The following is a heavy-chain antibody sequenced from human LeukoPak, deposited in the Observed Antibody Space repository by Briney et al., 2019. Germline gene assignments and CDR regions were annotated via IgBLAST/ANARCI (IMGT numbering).Heavy chain of an antibody. CDR1: GGSISNGGYY. J-gene: IGHJ4*02. CDR2: IYYNGHT. Sequence: SETLSLTCTVSGGSISNGGYYWSWIRQLPGTGLEWIGYIYYNGHTYYNPSLKSRVTISVDTSKNQFSLKLSSVTAADTAVYYCARWFWSGYPNWGQGTLVTVSS. CDR3: ARWFWSGYPN. D-gene: IGHD3-3*01. V-gene: IGHV4-31*03.